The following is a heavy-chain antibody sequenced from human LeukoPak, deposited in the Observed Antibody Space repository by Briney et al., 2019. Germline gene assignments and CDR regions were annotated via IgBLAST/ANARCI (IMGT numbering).Heavy chain of an antibody. Sequence: ASVKVSCKASGGTSSSYAISWVRQAPGQGLEWMGGIIPIFGTANYAQKFQGRVTITADKSTSTAYMELSSLRSEDTAVYYCARFKGGYCSGGSCEYFDYWGQGTLVTVSS. V-gene: IGHV1-69*06. CDR3: ARFKGGYCSGGSCEYFDY. D-gene: IGHD2-15*01. J-gene: IGHJ4*02. CDR2: IIPIFGTA. CDR1: GGTSSSYA.